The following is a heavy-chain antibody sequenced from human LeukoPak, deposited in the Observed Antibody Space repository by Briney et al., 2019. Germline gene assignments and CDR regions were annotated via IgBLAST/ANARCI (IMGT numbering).Heavy chain of an antibody. D-gene: IGHD4-23*01. J-gene: IGHJ4*02. V-gene: IGHV3-23*01. Sequence: EGSLRLSCAASGFTFSSYAMSWVRQAPGKGLEWVSAISGSGGSTYYADSVKGRFTISRDNSKNTLYLQMNSLRAEDTAVYYCAKDLTGGNSPFDYWGQGTLVTVSS. CDR1: GFTFSSYA. CDR2: ISGSGGST. CDR3: AKDLTGGNSPFDY.